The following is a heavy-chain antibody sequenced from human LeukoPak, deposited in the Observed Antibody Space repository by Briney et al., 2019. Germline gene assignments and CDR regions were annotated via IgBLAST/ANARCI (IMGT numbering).Heavy chain of an antibody. CDR3: AKGSRYSGYDVLDY. V-gene: IGHV3-9*01. J-gene: IGHJ4*02. D-gene: IGHD5-12*01. CDR2: ISWNSGSI. Sequence: PGGSLRLSCAASGFTFDDYAMHWVRQAPGKGLEWVSGISWNSGSIGYADSVKGRFTISRDNAKNSLYLQMNSLRAEDTALYYCAKGSRYSGYDVLDYWGQGTLVTVSS. CDR1: GFTFDDYA.